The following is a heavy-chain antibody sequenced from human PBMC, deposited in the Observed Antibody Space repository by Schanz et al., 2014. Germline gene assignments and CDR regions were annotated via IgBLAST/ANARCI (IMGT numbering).Heavy chain of an antibody. CDR2: IPWNGAAI. CDR3: ARGRVLAS. V-gene: IGHV3-48*04. D-gene: IGHD3-3*01. Sequence: EVQLVEPGGGLVQPGGSLRLSCAASGFNFSSYSLNWVRQAPGKGLEWVTNIPWNGAAIGYAGSVRGRFTISRDSAKNSLCLQMNSLRPEDTAVYYCARGRVLASWGQGTLVTVSS. CDR1: GFNFSSYS. J-gene: IGHJ5*02.